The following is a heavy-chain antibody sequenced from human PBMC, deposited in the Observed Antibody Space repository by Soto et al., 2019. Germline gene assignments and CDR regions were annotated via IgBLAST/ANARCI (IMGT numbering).Heavy chain of an antibody. Sequence: GASVKVSCKASGYTFTGYYMHWVRQAPGQGLEWMGWINPNSGGTNYAQKFQGRVTMTRDTSINTAYMELSRLRSDDTAVYYCAREKVVAATPYYYYGMDVWGQGTTVTVSS. CDR1: GYTFTGYY. CDR3: AREKVVAATPYYYYGMDV. D-gene: IGHD2-15*01. CDR2: INPNSGGT. V-gene: IGHV1-2*02. J-gene: IGHJ6*02.